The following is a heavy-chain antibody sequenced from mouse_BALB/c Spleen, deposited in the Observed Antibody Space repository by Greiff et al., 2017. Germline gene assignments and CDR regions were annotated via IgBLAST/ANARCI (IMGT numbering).Heavy chain of an antibody. V-gene: IGHV5-17*02. Sequence: EVKLVESGGGLVQPGGSRKLSCAASGFTFSSFGMHWVRQAPEKGLEWVAYISSGSSTIYYADTVKGRFTISRDNPKNTLFLQMTSLRSEDTAMYDCARSKRDAAWFAYWGQGTLVTVSA. J-gene: IGHJ3*01. CDR1: GFTFSSFG. D-gene: IGHD3-3*01. CDR2: ISSGSSTI. CDR3: ARSKRDAAWFAY.